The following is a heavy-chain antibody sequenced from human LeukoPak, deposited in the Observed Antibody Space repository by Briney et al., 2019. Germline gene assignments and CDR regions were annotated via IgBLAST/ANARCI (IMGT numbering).Heavy chain of an antibody. CDR3: ARGEWGDRSGFAHFDS. CDR2: VIPMFGPA. CDR1: GGTFNSYG. D-gene: IGHD3-22*01. V-gene: IGHV1-69*05. J-gene: IGHJ4*02. Sequence: VASVKVSCKAPGGTFNSYGISWVRQAPGQGLEWMGGVIPMFGPAKYAPKFQGRATMTTDASTSTAYMVLNSLRSEDTATYFCARGEWGDRSGFAHFDSWGQGTLVTVSS.